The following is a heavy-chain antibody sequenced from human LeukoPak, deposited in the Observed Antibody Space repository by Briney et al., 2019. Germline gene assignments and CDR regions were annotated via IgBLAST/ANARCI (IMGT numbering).Heavy chain of an antibody. CDR3: ASERYNWNYAFDY. CDR1: GFIFSSYW. D-gene: IGHD1-7*01. J-gene: IGHJ4*02. CDR2: ISGDGSST. Sequence: GGSLRLSCAASGFIFSSYWMHWVRQVPGKRLVWVSRISGDGSSTTYADSVKGRFTISRDNAKNTLYLQMSSLRAEDTAVYYCASERYNWNYAFDYWGQGILVTVSS. V-gene: IGHV3-74*03.